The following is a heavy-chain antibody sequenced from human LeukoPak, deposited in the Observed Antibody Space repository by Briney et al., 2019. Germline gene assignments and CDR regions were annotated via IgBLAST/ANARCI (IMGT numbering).Heavy chain of an antibody. CDR2: ISGSGSST. J-gene: IGHJ4*02. CDR3: ARLDYGDYNDY. V-gene: IGHV3-23*01. D-gene: IGHD4-17*01. CDR1: GFTFSSYA. Sequence: GGSLRLSCTASGFTFSSYAMTWVRQAPGKGLEWVSGISGSGSSTYYADSVKGRFTISRDNSKNTLYLQMNSLRAEDTAVYYCARLDYGDYNDYWGQGTLVTVSS.